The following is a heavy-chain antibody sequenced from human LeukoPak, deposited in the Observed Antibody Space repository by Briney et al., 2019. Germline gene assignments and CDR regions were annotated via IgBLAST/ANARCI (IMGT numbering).Heavy chain of an antibody. Sequence: SETLSLTCAVYGGSFSGYYWSWIRQPPGKGLEWIGEINHSGSTNYNPSLKGRVTISVDTSKNQFSLKLSSVTAADTAVYYCARVCRGAALNTKGTFTRKNYFDYWGQGTLVTVSS. V-gene: IGHV4-34*01. J-gene: IGHJ4*02. CDR1: GGSFSGYY. CDR2: INHSGST. D-gene: IGHD1-1*01. CDR3: ARVCRGAALNTKGTFTRKNYFDY.